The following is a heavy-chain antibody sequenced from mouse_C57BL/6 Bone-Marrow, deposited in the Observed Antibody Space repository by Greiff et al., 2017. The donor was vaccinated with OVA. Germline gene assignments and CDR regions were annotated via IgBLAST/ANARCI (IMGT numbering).Heavy chain of an antibody. CDR1: GYTFTDYY. D-gene: IGHD2-4*01. Sequence: VQLQQSGPELVKPGASVKISCKASGYTFTDYYMNWVKQSHGKSLEWIGDINPNNGGTSYNQKFKGKATLTVDKSSSKAYMELRSLTSEDSAVYYCAREGYDYDVYYAMDYWGQGASVTVSS. CDR3: AREGYDYDVYYAMDY. CDR2: INPNNGGT. V-gene: IGHV1-26*01. J-gene: IGHJ4*01.